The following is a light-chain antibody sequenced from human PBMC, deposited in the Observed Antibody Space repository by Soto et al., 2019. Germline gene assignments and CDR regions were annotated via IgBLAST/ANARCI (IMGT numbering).Light chain of an antibody. J-gene: IGKJ1*01. CDR1: EGVTNW. Sequence: DIQMTQSPSTLSASVGDRVTITCRASEGVTNWLDWYQQKSGKAPRLLMYETSILQNGVPARFSGSGSGTDFTLTISCLQPDDFATYYCQQYYAYPGTFGQGTTVEI. V-gene: IGKV1-5*03. CDR2: ETS. CDR3: QQYYAYPGT.